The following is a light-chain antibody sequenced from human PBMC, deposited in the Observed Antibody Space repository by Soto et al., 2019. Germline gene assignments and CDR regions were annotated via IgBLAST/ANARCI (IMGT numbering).Light chain of an antibody. Sequence: DLQMTQSPSSQSASVGDRVTITCRASQSINSYLNWYQQKPGKAPKLLIYAASSLQRGVPSRFSGSGSETDFTLTITSLQPDDFATYYCQQSFSTPRTFGQGTRVDI. CDR2: AAS. V-gene: IGKV1-39*01. CDR1: QSINSY. CDR3: QQSFSTPRT. J-gene: IGKJ1*01.